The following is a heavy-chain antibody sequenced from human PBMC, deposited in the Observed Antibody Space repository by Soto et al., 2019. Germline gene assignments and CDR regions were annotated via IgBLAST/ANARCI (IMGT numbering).Heavy chain of an antibody. Sequence: PSETLSLTCAVSGVPISSGNYYWSWIRQPPGKGLEWIGFISYSGSTYYSLSLKSRVTIPVDTSKHQSSLNRSFGTAADTDVYHSATSGTPATGRYYFDYWGQGTLGTVSS. CDR3: ATSGTPATGRYYFDY. V-gene: IGHV4-30-4*01. CDR2: ISYSGST. J-gene: IGHJ4*02. CDR1: GVPISSGNYY. D-gene: IGHD2-15*01.